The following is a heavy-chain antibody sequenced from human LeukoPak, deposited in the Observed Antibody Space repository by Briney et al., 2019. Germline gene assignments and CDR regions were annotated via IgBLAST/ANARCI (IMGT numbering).Heavy chain of an antibody. Sequence: PGGSLRLSCAAFGFTVRSDAMHWVRQAPGKGLEWVAVISFDGSIKKYADSVKGRFTISRDNSKNTLYLQMNSLRAEDTAVYYCARELTIFGVVIQRYDTFDIWGQGTMVTVSS. CDR1: GFTVRSDA. D-gene: IGHD3-3*01. CDR2: ISFDGSIK. J-gene: IGHJ3*02. V-gene: IGHV3-30-3*01. CDR3: ARELTIFGVVIQRYDTFDI.